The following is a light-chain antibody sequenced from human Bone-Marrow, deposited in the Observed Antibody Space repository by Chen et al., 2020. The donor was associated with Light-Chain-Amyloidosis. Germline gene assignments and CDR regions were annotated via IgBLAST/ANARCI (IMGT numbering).Light chain of an antibody. J-gene: IGLJ2*01. CDR2: RDT. CDR3: QSADSSGTYEVI. Sequence: SYELPQPPSVSVPPRQTARTICSGDDLPTKYAYWYQQKPGQAPVLVIHRDTERPSGISERFSGSSSGTTATLTISGVQAEDEADYHCQSADSSGTYEVIFGGGTKLTAL. V-gene: IGLV3-25*03. CDR1: DLPTKY.